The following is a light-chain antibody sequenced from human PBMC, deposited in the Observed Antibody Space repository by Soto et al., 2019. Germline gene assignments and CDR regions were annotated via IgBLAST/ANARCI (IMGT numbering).Light chain of an antibody. CDR3: SAHGGTNPYV. J-gene: IGLJ1*01. CDR1: ASDIGGYTF. CDR2: DVN. V-gene: IGLV2-8*01. Sequence: QSALTQPPSASGSPGQSVAISCTGTASDIGGYTFVSWYQQHPGKAPKLLIYDVNKRPSGVPDRFSGSKSGNTASLTLSGLQAEDEADYYCSAHGGTNPYVFGTGTKLTVL.